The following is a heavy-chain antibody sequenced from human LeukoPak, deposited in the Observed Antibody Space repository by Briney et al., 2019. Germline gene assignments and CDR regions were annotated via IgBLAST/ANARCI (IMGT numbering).Heavy chain of an antibody. CDR1: GFTFSSYS. CDR2: ISSSSTI. Sequence: GGSLRLSCAASGFTFSSYSMNWVRQAPGKGLEWVSYISSSSTIYYADSVKGRFTISRDNAKNSLYLQMNSLRAEDTAVYYCASEPTYYYDSSGYLNWGQGTLVTVSS. CDR3: ASEPTYYYDSSGYLN. J-gene: IGHJ4*02. D-gene: IGHD3-22*01. V-gene: IGHV3-48*01.